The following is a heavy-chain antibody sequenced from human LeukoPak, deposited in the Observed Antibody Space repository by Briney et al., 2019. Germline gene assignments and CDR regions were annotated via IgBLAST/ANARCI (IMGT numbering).Heavy chain of an antibody. Sequence: PSETLSLTCAVYGGSFSGYYWSWIRQPPGKGLEWIGEINHSGSTNYNPSLKSRVTISVDTSKNQFSLKLSSVTAADTAVYYCARVRSERITIFGVVIIEDAFDIWGQGTMVTVSS. CDR2: INHSGST. J-gene: IGHJ3*02. D-gene: IGHD3-3*01. V-gene: IGHV4-34*01. CDR3: ARVRSERITIFGVVIIEDAFDI. CDR1: GGSFSGYY.